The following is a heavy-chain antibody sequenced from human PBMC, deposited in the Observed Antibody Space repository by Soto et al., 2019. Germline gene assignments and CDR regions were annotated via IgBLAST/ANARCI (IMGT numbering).Heavy chain of an antibody. D-gene: IGHD2-2*01. V-gene: IGHV2-5*02. Sequence: QITLKESGPTLVKPTQTLTLTCTFSGFSLSTSGVGVGWIRQPPGKALEWLALIYWDDDKRYSPSLKSRLTITKDTSKNQVVLTMTNMDPVDTATYYCAHALGVVPAVYGDYGAEYFQHWGQGTLVTVSS. CDR3: AHALGVVPAVYGDYGAEYFQH. J-gene: IGHJ1*01. CDR2: IYWDDDK. CDR1: GFSLSTSGVG.